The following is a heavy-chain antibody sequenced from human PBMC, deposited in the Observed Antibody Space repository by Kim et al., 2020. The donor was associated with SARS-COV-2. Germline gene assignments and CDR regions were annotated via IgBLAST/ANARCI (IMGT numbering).Heavy chain of an antibody. CDR2: ITPYNDNK. CDR3: ARLSRDDVAVVPATGFYFEW. V-gene: IGHV1-18*01. CDR1: GDPFISWG. J-gene: IGHJ4*02. Sequence: ASVKVSCKASGDPFISWGFSWLRQAPGEGLEWMGWITPYNDNKRYSQRFQGRVTMTADTSTSTMYMELRSLRSDDTATYYCARLSRDDVAVVPATGFYFEWWGQGTVVTVSS. D-gene: IGHD2-21*02.